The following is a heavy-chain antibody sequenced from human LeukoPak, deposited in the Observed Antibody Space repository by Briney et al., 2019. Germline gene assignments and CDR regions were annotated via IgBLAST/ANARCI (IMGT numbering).Heavy chain of an antibody. CDR1: GDSISTYY. CDR3: AGIVVIRGAAFLNWLDP. CDR2: VSDSGNT. Sequence: SETLSLTCSVSGDSISTYYWNWIRQSPGKGLEWIGYVSDSGNTNYNPSFKSRLSMSVDTSKRQFSLKLTSVTAADTAVYYCAGIVVIRGAAFLNWLDPWGHGTLVTVSS. J-gene: IGHJ5*02. V-gene: IGHV4-59*01. D-gene: IGHD2-21*01.